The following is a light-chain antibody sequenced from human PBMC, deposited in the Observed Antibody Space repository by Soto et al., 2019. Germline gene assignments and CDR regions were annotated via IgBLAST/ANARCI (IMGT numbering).Light chain of an antibody. V-gene: IGKV3-20*01. CDR3: QQYGSSGT. CDR2: GAS. J-gene: IGKJ1*01. Sequence: EIVLTQSPGTLSLSPGERATLSCRASQSVSSSYLAWYQQKPGQAPRLLIYGASSRATGIPDRLSGSGSGTDFTLTISRLEPEDSAVYYCQQYGSSGTFGRGTKVEIK. CDR1: QSVSSSY.